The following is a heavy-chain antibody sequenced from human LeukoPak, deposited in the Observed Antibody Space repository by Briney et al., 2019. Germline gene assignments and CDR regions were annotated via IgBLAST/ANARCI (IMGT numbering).Heavy chain of an antibody. CDR1: GFTFSSYG. CDR2: ISSSSSYI. D-gene: IGHD6-13*01. CDR3: ARIGRSSSWYF. V-gene: IGHV3-21*01. Sequence: GGSLRLSCAASGFTFSSYGMHWVRQAPGKGLEWVSSISSSSSYIYYADSVKGRFTISRDNAKNSLYLQMNSLRAEDTAVYYCARIGRSSSWYFWGQGTLVTVSS. J-gene: IGHJ4*02.